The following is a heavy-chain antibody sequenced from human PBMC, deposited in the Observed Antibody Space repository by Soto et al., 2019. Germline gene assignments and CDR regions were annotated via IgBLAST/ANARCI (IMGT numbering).Heavy chain of an antibody. J-gene: IGHJ4*02. Sequence: QVQLQQWGAGLLKPSETLSLNCAVNGGSLSHYYWCWIRQPPGKGLEWIGEIKGDGSTNYSPSLKSRATISSDTSNNQFSLRLYAVTAADTGVYYCARGQEGVVATHWDQGTLVTVSS. D-gene: IGHD5-12*01. CDR3: ARGQEGVVATH. CDR2: IKGDGST. V-gene: IGHV4-34*01. CDR1: GGSLSHYY.